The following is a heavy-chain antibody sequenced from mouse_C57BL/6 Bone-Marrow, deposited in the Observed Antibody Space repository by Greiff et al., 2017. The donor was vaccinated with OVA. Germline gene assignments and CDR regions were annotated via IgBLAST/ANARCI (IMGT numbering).Heavy chain of an antibody. J-gene: IGHJ1*03. Sequence: EVMLVESGPGLAKPSQTLSLTCSVTGYSITSDYWNWIRKFPGNKLEYMGYISYSGSTYYNPSIKSRIAITRDTSKNQYYLQLNSVTTEDTATYYCARYITTVPPYWYFDVWGTGTTVTVSS. CDR1: GYSITSDY. V-gene: IGHV3-8*01. CDR2: ISYSGST. D-gene: IGHD1-1*01. CDR3: ARYITTVPPYWYFDV.